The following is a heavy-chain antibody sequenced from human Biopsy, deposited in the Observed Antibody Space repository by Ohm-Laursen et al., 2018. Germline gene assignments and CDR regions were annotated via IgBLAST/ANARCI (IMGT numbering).Heavy chain of an antibody. Sequence: SLRLSCAASGFTFSNYAMSWVRQAPGKGLEWVSVISGSGGRTYYAESMKGRFTISRDNSKKTVYLQMKSLRAEDAAVYYCAKEVFSAVGTSGFDPWGQGTLVTVSS. V-gene: IGHV3-23*01. CDR2: ISGSGGRT. CDR3: AKEVFSAVGTSGFDP. D-gene: IGHD1/OR15-1a*01. J-gene: IGHJ5*02. CDR1: GFTFSNYA.